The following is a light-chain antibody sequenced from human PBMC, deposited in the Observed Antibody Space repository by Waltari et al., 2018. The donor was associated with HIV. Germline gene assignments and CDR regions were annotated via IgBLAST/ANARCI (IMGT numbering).Light chain of an antibody. J-gene: IGKJ3*01. CDR1: QTIDNY. CDR2: PAS. Sequence: DIRLTQSPSSLSPSVGDQVTITCRASQTIDNYLNWYQYRPGQAPKPLLYPASTLHSGVPLRFSGGGSGTLFALTISDVQPEDLATYFCQQTYSPPRTFGPGT. CDR3: QQTYSPPRT. V-gene: IGKV1-39*01.